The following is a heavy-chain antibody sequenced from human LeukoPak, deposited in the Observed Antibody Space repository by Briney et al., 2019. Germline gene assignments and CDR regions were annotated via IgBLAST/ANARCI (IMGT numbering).Heavy chain of an antibody. CDR3: ARDWGGGNSVYYYYYGMDV. J-gene: IGHJ6*02. CDR2: IIPIFGTA. Sequence: SVTVSCKASGGTFSSYAISWVRQAPGQGLEWMGGIIPIFGTANYAQKFQGRVTITADESTSTAYMELSSLRSEDTAVYYCARDWGGGNSVYYYYYGMDVWGQGTTVTVSS. D-gene: IGHD4-23*01. CDR1: GGTFSSYA. V-gene: IGHV1-69*13.